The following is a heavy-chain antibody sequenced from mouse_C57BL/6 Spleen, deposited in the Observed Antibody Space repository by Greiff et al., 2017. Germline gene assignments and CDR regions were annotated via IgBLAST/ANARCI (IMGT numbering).Heavy chain of an antibody. J-gene: IGHJ4*01. CDR3: ARFSPLYYAMDY. Sequence: QVQLQQPGAELVRPGSSVKLSCKASGYTFTSYWMHWVKQRPIQGLEWIGNIDPSDSETHYNQKFKDKATLTVDKSSCTAYMQLSSLTSEDSAVYYCARFSPLYYAMDYWGQGTSVTVSS. CDR2: IDPSDSET. CDR1: GYTFTSYW. V-gene: IGHV1-52*01.